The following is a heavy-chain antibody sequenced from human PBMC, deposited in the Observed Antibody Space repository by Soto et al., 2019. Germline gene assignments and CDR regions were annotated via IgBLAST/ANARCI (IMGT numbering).Heavy chain of an antibody. CDR3: ARGPSCGGDCYLFDY. D-gene: IGHD2-21*02. CDR1: GYTFTSYY. CDR2: INPGGGRT. V-gene: IGHV1-46*01. Sequence: QVQLVQSGAEVTKPGASVKLSCKASGYTFTSYYIHWVQQAPGQGLEWVAMINPGGGRTKNAQMFQGRVTLTRDTSTGTVDMELSSLTSADTAVYYCARGPSCGGDCYLFDYWGQGSLVTVSS. J-gene: IGHJ4*02.